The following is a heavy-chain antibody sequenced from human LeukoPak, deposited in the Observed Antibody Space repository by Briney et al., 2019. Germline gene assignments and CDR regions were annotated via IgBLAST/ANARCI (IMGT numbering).Heavy chain of an antibody. CDR3: ARDKVEWLLGVRYYFDY. V-gene: IGHV4-4*07. D-gene: IGHD3-3*01. J-gene: IGHJ4*02. CDR2: IYTSGSI. CDR1: GGSISSYY. Sequence: SETPSLTCTVSGGSISSYYWSWIRQPAGKGLEWIGRIYTSGSINYNPSLKSRVTMSVDTSKNQFSLKLCSVTAADTAVYYCARDKVEWLLGVRYYFDYWGQGTLVTVSS.